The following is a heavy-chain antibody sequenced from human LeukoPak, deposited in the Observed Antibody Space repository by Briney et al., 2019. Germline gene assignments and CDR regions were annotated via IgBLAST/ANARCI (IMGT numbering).Heavy chain of an antibody. D-gene: IGHD6-13*01. CDR2: IYYSGST. CDR3: ARARGSSRFDY. J-gene: IGHJ4*02. Sequence: SETLSLTCTASGGSISSYHWSWIRQPPGKGLEWIGYIYYSGSTNYNPSLKSRVTISVDASKNQFSLKLSSVTAADTAVYCCARARGSSRFDYWGQGTLVTVSS. CDR1: GGSISSYH. V-gene: IGHV4-59*01.